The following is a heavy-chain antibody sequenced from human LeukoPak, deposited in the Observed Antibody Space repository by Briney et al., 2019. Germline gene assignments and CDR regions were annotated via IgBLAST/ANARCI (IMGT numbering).Heavy chain of an antibody. CDR2: ISSSGTTK. V-gene: IGHV3-48*03. Sequence: SGGSLRLSCAASGFTFSSYEMNWVRQAPGKGLEWLSYISSSGTTKYYADSVKGRFTISSDNAKNSLYLQMNSLRAEDTAVYYCARGSYSSGYYFDYWGQGTLVTVSS. J-gene: IGHJ4*02. CDR3: ARGSYSSGYYFDY. CDR1: GFTFSSYE. D-gene: IGHD6-19*01.